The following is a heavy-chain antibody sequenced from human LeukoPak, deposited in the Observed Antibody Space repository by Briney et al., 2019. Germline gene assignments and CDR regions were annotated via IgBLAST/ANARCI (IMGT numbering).Heavy chain of an antibody. V-gene: IGHV3-30*18. Sequence: PGGSLRLSCSASGFTFSTYGMHWVRQAPGKGLEWVAFMSYVGSNQNHVDSVKGRFTISRDNSKNTLYLQMNSLRAEDTAVYYCAKDREASWATDYWGQGTLVTVSS. D-gene: IGHD7-27*01. J-gene: IGHJ4*02. CDR1: GFTFSTYG. CDR2: MSYVGSNQ. CDR3: AKDREASWATDY.